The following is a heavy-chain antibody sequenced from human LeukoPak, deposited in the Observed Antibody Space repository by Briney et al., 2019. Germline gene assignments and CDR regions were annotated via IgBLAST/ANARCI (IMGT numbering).Heavy chain of an antibody. Sequence: GGSLRLSCAASGFTFSSYWMSWVRQAPGKGLEWVANIKQDGSEKYYVDSVKGRFTISRDNAKNSLYLQINSLRAEDTAVYYCAKALRSYDRDFDYWGQGTLVTVSS. CDR1: GFTFSSYW. V-gene: IGHV3-7*03. CDR3: AKALRSYDRDFDY. D-gene: IGHD1-26*01. CDR2: IKQDGSEK. J-gene: IGHJ4*02.